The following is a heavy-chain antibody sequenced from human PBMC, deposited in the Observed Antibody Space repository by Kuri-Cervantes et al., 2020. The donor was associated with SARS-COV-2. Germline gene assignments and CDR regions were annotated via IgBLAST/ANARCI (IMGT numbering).Heavy chain of an antibody. D-gene: IGHD3-10*01. CDR2: INAGNGNT. Sequence: ASVKVSCKASGYSFTSYSVTWVRQAPGQGLEWMGWINAGNGNTKYSQKFQGRVTITRDTSASTAYMELSSLRSEDTAVYYCARGDLWFGELDYYGMDVWGQGTTVTVSS. V-gene: IGHV1-3*01. CDR1: GYSFTSYS. J-gene: IGHJ6*02. CDR3: ARGDLWFGELDYYGMDV.